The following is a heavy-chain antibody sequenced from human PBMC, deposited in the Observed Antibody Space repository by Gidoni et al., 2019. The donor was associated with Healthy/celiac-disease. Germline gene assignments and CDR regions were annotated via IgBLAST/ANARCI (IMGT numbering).Heavy chain of an antibody. CDR1: GYTLTGYY. V-gene: IGHV1-2*02. CDR3: AISLGRSYYGSGY. Sequence: QLQLVQSGAEVKKPGASVQVSCKASGYTLTGYYMNWVRQATGQGLEWRGWINPNSGGTNYAQKFQGRVTMTRDTSISTAYMELSRLRSDDTAVYYCAISLGRSYYGSGYWGQGTLVTVSS. J-gene: IGHJ4*02. CDR2: INPNSGGT. D-gene: IGHD3-10*01.